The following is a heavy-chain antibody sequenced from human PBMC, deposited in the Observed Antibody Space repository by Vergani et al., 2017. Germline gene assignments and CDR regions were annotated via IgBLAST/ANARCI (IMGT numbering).Heavy chain of an antibody. CDR3: ASGLFSGSSLFVDW. CDR1: GFTFSSYA. Sequence: EVQLLESGGGLVQPGGSLRLSCAASGFTFSSYAMSWVRQAPGKGLGWVAAISGSGGSTYYADSVKGRVTISIDNSTNTLCLQMDSLRAEDTAVYYCASGLFSGSSLFVDWGGRGTVVAVS. J-gene: IGHJ4*02. CDR2: ISGSGGST. V-gene: IGHV3-23*01. D-gene: IGHD3-9*01.